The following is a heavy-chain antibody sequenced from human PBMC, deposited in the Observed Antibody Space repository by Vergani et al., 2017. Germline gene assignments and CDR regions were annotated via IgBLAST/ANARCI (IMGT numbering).Heavy chain of an antibody. J-gene: IGHJ3*02. Sequence: VQLVESGGGFVQPGGSRRLSCAASGFSFRTFSMFWVRQPPGKGLAWVSKISPDGRTTEYADSVRGRFTISRDDSKNTLHLQMNSLRPEDTAVYYCARGMTTETTDLDGFDIWGQGTMVSVSS. D-gene: IGHD4-17*01. CDR1: GFSFRTFS. CDR2: ISPDGRTT. V-gene: IGHV3-74*03. CDR3: ARGMTTETTDLDGFDI.